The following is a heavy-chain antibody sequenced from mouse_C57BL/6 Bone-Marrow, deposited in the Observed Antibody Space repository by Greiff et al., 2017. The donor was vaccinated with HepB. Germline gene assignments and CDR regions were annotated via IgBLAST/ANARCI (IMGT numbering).Heavy chain of an antibody. Sequence: EVQRVESGPGLAKPSQTLSLTCSVTGYSITSDYWNWIRKFPGNKLEYMGYISYSGSTYYNPSLKSRISITRDTSKNQYYLQLNSVTTEDTATYYCARSPYDGYYVGYFDYWGQGTTLTVSS. J-gene: IGHJ2*01. D-gene: IGHD2-3*01. CDR2: ISYSGST. CDR3: ARSPYDGYYVGYFDY. CDR1: GYSITSDY. V-gene: IGHV3-8*01.